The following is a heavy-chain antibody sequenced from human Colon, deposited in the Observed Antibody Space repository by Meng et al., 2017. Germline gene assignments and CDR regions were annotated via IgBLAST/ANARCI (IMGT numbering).Heavy chain of an antibody. CDR3: ATSGSYYTEYFQH. CDR2: ISSSGSTI. D-gene: IGHD1-26*01. J-gene: IGHJ1*01. V-gene: IGHV3-48*03. CDR1: GFTFSSYE. Sequence: WGSLRLSCAASGFTFSSYEMNWVRQAPGKGLEWVSYISSSGSTIYYADSVKGRFTISRDNAKNSLYLQMNSLRAEDTAVYYCATSGSYYTEYFQHWGQGTLVTVSS.